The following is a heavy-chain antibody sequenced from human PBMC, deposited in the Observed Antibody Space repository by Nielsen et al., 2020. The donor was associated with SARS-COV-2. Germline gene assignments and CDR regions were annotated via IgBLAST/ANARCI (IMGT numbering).Heavy chain of an antibody. CDR3: AKDEGVSPFDY. J-gene: IGHJ4*02. CDR2: ISTSSSPK. D-gene: IGHD2-8*01. V-gene: IGHV3-48*01. Sequence: WIRQPPGKGLEWVSYISTSSSPKYYADSVKGRFTISRDNSKNTLYLQMNSLRAEDTAVYYCAKDEGVSPFDYWGQGTLVTVSS.